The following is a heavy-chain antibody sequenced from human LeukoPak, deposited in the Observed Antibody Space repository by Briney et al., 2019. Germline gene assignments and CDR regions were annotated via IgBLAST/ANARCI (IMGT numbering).Heavy chain of an antibody. CDR2: ISGSGGST. D-gene: IGHD6-13*01. J-gene: IGHJ4*02. CDR3: ASKLAAAGFFYFDF. CDR1: GFTFSSYA. Sequence: GGSLRLSCAASGFTFSSYAMSWVRRAPGKGLEWVSAISGSGGSTYYADSVKGRFTISRDNSKNTLYLQMNSLRAEDTAIYYCASKLAAAGFFYFDFWGQGTLVTVSS. V-gene: IGHV3-23*01.